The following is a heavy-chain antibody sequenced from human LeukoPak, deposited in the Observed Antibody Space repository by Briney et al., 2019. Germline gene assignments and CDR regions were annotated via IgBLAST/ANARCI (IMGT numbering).Heavy chain of an antibody. V-gene: IGHV4-4*02. J-gene: IGHJ4*02. Sequence: SETLSLTCAVSGGSVSSSNWWSWVRQPPGKGLEWIGEIYHSGGTNYNPSLKSRVTISVDKSKNQFSLKLNSVTAADTAVYFCARCYYDSSGYRFDYWAQGTLVTVSS. D-gene: IGHD3-22*01. CDR1: GGSVSSSNW. CDR3: ARCYYDSSGYRFDY. CDR2: IYHSGGT.